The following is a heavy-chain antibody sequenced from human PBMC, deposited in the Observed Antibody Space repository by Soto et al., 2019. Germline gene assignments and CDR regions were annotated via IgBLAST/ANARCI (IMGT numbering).Heavy chain of an antibody. CDR3: AKASFDYYYGMDV. D-gene: IGHD3-3*01. V-gene: IGHV3-9*01. CDR1: GFTFDDYA. CDR2: ISWNSGSI. Sequence: EVQLVESGGGLVQPGRSLRLSCAASGFTFDDYAMHWVRQAPGKGLEWVSGISWNSGSIGNADSVKGRFTISRDNAKNSLYLQMNSLRAEDTALYYCAKASFDYYYGMDVW. J-gene: IGHJ6*01.